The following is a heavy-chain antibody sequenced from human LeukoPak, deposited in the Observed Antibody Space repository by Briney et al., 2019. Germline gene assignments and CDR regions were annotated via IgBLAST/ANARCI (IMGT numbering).Heavy chain of an antibody. V-gene: IGHV4-59*08. CDR1: GGSFSGYY. Sequence: PSETLSLTCAVYGGSFSGYYWSWIRQPPGKGLEWIGYIYHSGSTDYNPSLKSRVTISVDTSKTQLSLKLSSVTAADTAVYYCARHRSGDYAWFDYWGQGTLVTVSS. CDR3: ARHRSGDYAWFDY. CDR2: IYHSGST. D-gene: IGHD4-17*01. J-gene: IGHJ4*02.